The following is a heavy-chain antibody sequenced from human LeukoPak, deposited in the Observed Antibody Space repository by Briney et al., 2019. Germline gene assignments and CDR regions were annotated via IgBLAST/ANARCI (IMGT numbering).Heavy chain of an antibody. CDR1: GGSISSYY. V-gene: IGHV4-4*07. Sequence: PSETLSLTCTVSGGSISSYYWSWIRQPAGKGLEWIGRIYTSGSTNYNPSLKSRVTMSVDTSKNQFSLKLSSVTAADTAVYYCARDGNYGSGSYENWFDPWGQGTLVTVSS. J-gene: IGHJ5*02. CDR2: IYTSGST. D-gene: IGHD3-10*01. CDR3: ARDGNYGSGSYENWFDP.